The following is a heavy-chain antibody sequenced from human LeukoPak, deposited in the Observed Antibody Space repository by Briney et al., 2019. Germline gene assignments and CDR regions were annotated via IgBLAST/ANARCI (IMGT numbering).Heavy chain of an antibody. D-gene: IGHD2-2*01. CDR3: ARAAGSLVPADYYYGMDV. CDR1: GYTFTSYG. Sequence: GASVKVSCKASGYTFTSYGISWVRQAPGQGLEWMGWISAYNGNTNYAQKLQGRVTMTTDTSTSTAYMDLRSLRSDDTAVYYCARAAGSLVPADYYYGMDVWGQGTTVTVSS. V-gene: IGHV1-18*01. J-gene: IGHJ6*02. CDR2: ISAYNGNT.